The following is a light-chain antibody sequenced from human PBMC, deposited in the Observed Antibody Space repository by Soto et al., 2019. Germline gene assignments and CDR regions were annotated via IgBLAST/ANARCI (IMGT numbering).Light chain of an antibody. CDR1: QSVSSY. Sequence: EIVLTQSPATLSLSPGERATLSCRASQSVSSYLAWYQQKPGQAPRLLIYDASNSATGIPARFSGSGSGTDFTLTISSLEPEDFAVYYCQQRSNLLTFGPGTKGDI. V-gene: IGKV3-11*01. CDR2: DAS. CDR3: QQRSNLLT. J-gene: IGKJ3*01.